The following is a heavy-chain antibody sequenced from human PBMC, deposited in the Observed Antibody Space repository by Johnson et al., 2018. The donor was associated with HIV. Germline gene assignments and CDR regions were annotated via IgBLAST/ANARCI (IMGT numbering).Heavy chain of an antibody. CDR2: ISRDGGKE. CDR1: GFTFSSYG. J-gene: IGHJ3*02. V-gene: IGHV3-30*19. D-gene: IGHD1-14*01. Sequence: QVQLVESGGGVVQPGGSLRLSCEASGFTFSSYGMHWVRQAPGEGLDWVAFISRDGGKEYYAASVKGRFTISRDNAKNSLYLQMNSLRAEDTAVYYCARDPLYNIYAFDIWGQGTMVTVSS. CDR3: ARDPLYNIYAFDI.